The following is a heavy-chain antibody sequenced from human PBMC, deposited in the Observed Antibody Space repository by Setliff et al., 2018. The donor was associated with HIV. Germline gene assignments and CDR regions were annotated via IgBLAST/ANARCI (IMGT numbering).Heavy chain of an antibody. D-gene: IGHD3-10*01. CDR1: GFTFSNAW. CDR2: IKSKTDGGTT. J-gene: IGHJ6*03. CDR3: TRDGVIKYYYYYYYMDV. V-gene: IGHV3-15*01. Sequence: GGSLRLSCAASGFTFSNAWMSWVRQAPGKGLEWVGRIKSKTDGGTTEYAASAKGRFTISRDDSKSIAYLQMNSLKTEDTAVYYCTRDGVIKYYYYYYYMDVWGKGTTVTVSS.